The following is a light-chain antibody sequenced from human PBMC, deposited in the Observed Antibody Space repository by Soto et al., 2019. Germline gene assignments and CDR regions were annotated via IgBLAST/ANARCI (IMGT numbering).Light chain of an antibody. CDR1: QTISSW. CDR3: QSYNTARPT. CDR2: KAS. Sequence: IQMTQSPSTLSGSVGDRVTITCRASQTISSWLAWYQQKPGKAPKLLIYKASTLKSGVPSRFSGSGSGTEFTLTISSLQPDDFATYYCQSYNTARPTFGQGTRLEIK. J-gene: IGKJ5*01. V-gene: IGKV1-5*03.